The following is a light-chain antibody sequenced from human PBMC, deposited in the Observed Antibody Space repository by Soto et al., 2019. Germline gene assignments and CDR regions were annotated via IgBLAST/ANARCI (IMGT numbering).Light chain of an antibody. CDR2: ENN. V-gene: IGLV1-51*02. CDR3: GTWDSGLSASWL. CDR1: TSNIGNNY. J-gene: IGLJ3*02. Sequence: QSVLTQPPSVSAAPGQKVTISCSGSTSNIGNNYVSWYQHLPGTAPKLLIYENNKRPSGIPDRFSGSKSGTSATLGITGLQTGDEDDYYCGTWDSGLSASWLFGGGTKVTVL.